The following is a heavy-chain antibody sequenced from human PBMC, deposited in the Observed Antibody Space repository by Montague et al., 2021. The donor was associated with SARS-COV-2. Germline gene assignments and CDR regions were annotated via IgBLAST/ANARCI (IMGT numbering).Heavy chain of an antibody. CDR1: GRSVSGTSYY. V-gene: IGHV4-39*01. J-gene: IGHJ5*02. Sequence: SDTLSLTCTVSGRSVSGTSYYWAWIRQPPGKGLEWIVNIHHSGTTFYNLSLKSRVTISVDTSKNEVSLKLNSVTAADTAVYYCARQGGPAGKHWFDPWGQGTLVTVSS. CDR2: IHHSGTT. CDR3: ARQGGPAGKHWFDP. D-gene: IGHD2-2*01.